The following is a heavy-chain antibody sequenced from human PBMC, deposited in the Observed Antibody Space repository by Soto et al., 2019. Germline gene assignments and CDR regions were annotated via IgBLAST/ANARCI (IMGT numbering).Heavy chain of an antibody. CDR1: GFTFSSYW. Sequence: EVQLVESGGGLVQPGGSLRLSCAASGFTFSSYWMSWVRQAPGKGLEWVANIKQDGSEKYYVDSVKGRFTISRDNAKNSLYLQMNSLRAEYTAVYYCARFLEVVVTNYFDYWGQGSLVTVSS. V-gene: IGHV3-7*01. CDR3: ARFLEVVVTNYFDY. J-gene: IGHJ4*02. D-gene: IGHD2-15*01. CDR2: IKQDGSEK.